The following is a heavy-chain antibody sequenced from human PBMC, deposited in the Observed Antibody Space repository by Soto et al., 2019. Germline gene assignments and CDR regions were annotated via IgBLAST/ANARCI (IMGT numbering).Heavy chain of an antibody. D-gene: IGHD1-1*01. V-gene: IGHV3-30*09. CDR3: ARGPRVSSTGTGAH. CDR2: ISYDGSTA. J-gene: IGHJ4*02. Sequence: HPGGSLRLSCAASGFTFSSYAMHWVRQAPGKGLEWVAVISYDGSTATYADSVKGRFVISRDNAKNSLYLEMNTLRVDDSGLYYCARGPRVSSTGTGAHWGRGTLVTVPS. CDR1: GFTFSSYA.